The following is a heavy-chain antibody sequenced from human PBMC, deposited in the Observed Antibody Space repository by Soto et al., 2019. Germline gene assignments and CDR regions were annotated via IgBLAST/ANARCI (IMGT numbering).Heavy chain of an antibody. V-gene: IGHV3-73*01. Sequence: PGGSLRLSCAASGFTFSGSAMHWVRQASGKGLEWVGRIRSKANSYATAYAASVKGRFTISRDDSKNTAYLQMNSLKTEDTAVYYCTARGGRYSYDYWGQGILVTVSS. J-gene: IGHJ4*02. CDR1: GFTFSGSA. CDR3: TARGGRYSYDY. D-gene: IGHD5-18*01. CDR2: IRSKANSYAT.